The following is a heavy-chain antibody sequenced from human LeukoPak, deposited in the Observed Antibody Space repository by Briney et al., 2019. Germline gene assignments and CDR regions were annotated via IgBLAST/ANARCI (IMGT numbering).Heavy chain of an antibody. Sequence: GGSLRLSCAASRFTYSSYAMHWVRQAPGKGLEWVAVISYDGTNKFYADSVKGRFTISRDNSQNTLYLLMNSMRAKDTAVYYCARKTTVYDAFDIWGQGTMVTVSS. CDR1: RFTYSSYA. CDR2: ISYDGTNK. D-gene: IGHD4-17*01. CDR3: ARKTTVYDAFDI. J-gene: IGHJ3*02. V-gene: IGHV3-30*04.